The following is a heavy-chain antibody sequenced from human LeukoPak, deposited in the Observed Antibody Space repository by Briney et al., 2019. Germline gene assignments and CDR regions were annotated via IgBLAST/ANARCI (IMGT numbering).Heavy chain of an antibody. CDR2: IHYSGST. CDR3: ARHQTYHYGSGTYFPLDY. Sequence: SETLSLTCTVSGDSIRSYYWSWIQQPTGKGLEWIGYIHYSGSTNYNPSLKSRLTISVDTSKNQFSLKLSSVTAADTAVYYCARHQTYHYGSGTYFPLDYWGQGTLVTVSS. J-gene: IGHJ4*02. D-gene: IGHD3-10*01. CDR1: GDSIRSYY. V-gene: IGHV4-59*01.